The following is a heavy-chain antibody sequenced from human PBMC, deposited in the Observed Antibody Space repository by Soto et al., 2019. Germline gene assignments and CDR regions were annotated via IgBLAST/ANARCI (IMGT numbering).Heavy chain of an antibody. Sequence: ASVKVSCKASGYTFTGYYMHWVRQAPGQGLEWMGWINPNSGGTNYAQKFQGWVTMTRDTSISTAYMELSRLRSDDTAVYYCARWLDYYYYGMDVWGQGTTVTVSS. CDR2: INPNSGGT. D-gene: IGHD5-12*01. CDR3: ARWLDYYYYGMDV. J-gene: IGHJ6*02. V-gene: IGHV1-2*04. CDR1: GYTFTGYY.